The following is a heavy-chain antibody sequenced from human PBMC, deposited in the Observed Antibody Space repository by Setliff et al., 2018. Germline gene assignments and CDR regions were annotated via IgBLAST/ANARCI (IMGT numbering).Heavy chain of an antibody. J-gene: IGHJ4*02. D-gene: IGHD3-22*01. V-gene: IGHV1-69-2*01. CDR3: ASGYYDSSGYLPFDY. CDR1: GYTFTDYY. CDR2: VDPEDGET. Sequence: ASVKVSCKASGYTFTDYYMHWVQQAPGKGLEWMGRVDPEDGETIYAEKFKGRVTITADKSTSTAYVELSSLRSEDTAVYYCASGYYDSSGYLPFDYWGQGTLVTVSS.